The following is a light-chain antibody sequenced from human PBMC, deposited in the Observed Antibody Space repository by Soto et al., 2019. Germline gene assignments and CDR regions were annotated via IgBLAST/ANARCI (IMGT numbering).Light chain of an antibody. J-gene: IGKJ1*01. Sequence: EIVLTQSPGTLSLSRGERATLSCRASQSVSNNYLAWYQQKPGQAPRLLIYGASNRATGIPDRFSGSGSGTDFTLTISRLEPEDFAMYYCQQFQSSLRTFGQGTKVDIK. V-gene: IGKV3-20*01. CDR1: QSVSNNY. CDR3: QQFQSSLRT. CDR2: GAS.